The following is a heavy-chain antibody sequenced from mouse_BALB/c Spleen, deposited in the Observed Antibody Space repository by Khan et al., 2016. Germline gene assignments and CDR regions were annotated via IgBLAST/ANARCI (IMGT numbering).Heavy chain of an antibody. D-gene: IGHD1-2*01. J-gene: IGHJ3*01. CDR1: GYAFTNYL. CDR2: INPGSGGT. Sequence: QVRLQQTGAELVRPGTSVKVSCKATGYAFTNYLIEWIKQRPGQGLEWIGVINPGSGGTNYNEKFKDMATLTSDKSSSTAYMQLSSLTSDDSAVYFCAKSYYGYCFDYWGQGTLVTVSA. V-gene: IGHV1-54*01. CDR3: AKSYYGYCFDY.